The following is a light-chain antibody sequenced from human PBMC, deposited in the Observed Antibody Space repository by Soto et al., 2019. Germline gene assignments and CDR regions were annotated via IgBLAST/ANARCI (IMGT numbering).Light chain of an antibody. Sequence: DIQMTQSPSSQSASVGDRVPITCRASQAIYNYLAWYQQKPGKVPTLLISAASTLQSGVPSRFSGSGSGTDFTLTISSLQPEDVATYYCQKFSAVPTFGGGTKVEI. J-gene: IGKJ4*01. CDR3: QKFSAVPT. CDR2: AAS. CDR1: QAIYNY. V-gene: IGKV1-27*01.